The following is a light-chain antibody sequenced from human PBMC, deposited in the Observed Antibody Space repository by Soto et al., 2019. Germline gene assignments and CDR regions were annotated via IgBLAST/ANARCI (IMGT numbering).Light chain of an antibody. V-gene: IGKV1-5*01. CDR1: QSISSW. Sequence: DIQMTQSPSTLSASVGDRVTITCRASQSISSWLAWYQQKPGKAPKLLIYDASSLESGVPSRFSGSGSGTEFTLTISSLQPDDFATYYCQQYNSYSWTFGQGNQVEIK. CDR3: QQYNSYSWT. J-gene: IGKJ1*01. CDR2: DAS.